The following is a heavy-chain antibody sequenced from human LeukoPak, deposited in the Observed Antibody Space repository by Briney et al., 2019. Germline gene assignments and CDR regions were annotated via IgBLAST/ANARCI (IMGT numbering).Heavy chain of an antibody. CDR2: IYSGGST. D-gene: IGHD3-22*01. CDR1: RFTVSSNC. CDR3: ARRAGDYSHPYDY. Sequence: GGSLRLSCAASRFTVSSNCMSWVRQAPGKGLEWVSLIYSGGSTYYADSVKGRFTISRDNSKNTLYLQMNSLRAEDTAVYYCARRAGDYSHPYDYWGQGTLVTVSS. J-gene: IGHJ4*02. V-gene: IGHV3-53*01.